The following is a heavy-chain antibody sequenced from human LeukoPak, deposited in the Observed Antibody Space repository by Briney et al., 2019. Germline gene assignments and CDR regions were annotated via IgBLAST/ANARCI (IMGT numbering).Heavy chain of an antibody. Sequence: PGGSLRLSCAASGFTFSDYYMSWVRQAPGKGLEWVSAISGSGGSTYYADSVKGRFTISRDNSKNTLYLQMNSLRAEDTAVYYCATYSSSPHFDYYYMDVWGKGTTVTVSS. CDR2: ISGSGGST. J-gene: IGHJ6*03. CDR3: ATYSSSPHFDYYYMDV. CDR1: GFTFSDYY. V-gene: IGHV3-23*01. D-gene: IGHD6-13*01.